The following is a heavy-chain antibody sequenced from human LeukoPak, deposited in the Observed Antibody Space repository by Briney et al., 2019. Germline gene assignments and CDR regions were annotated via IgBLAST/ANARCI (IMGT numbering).Heavy chain of an antibody. D-gene: IGHD1-26*01. Sequence: TSETLSLTCTVSGGSISSYYWSWIRQPAGKGLEWIGRIYTSGSTNYNPSLKSRVTISVDKSKNQFSLKLSSVTAADTAVYYCARGATASYSFDYWGQGTLVTVSS. CDR1: GGSISSYY. V-gene: IGHV4-4*07. CDR2: IYTSGST. CDR3: ARGATASYSFDY. J-gene: IGHJ4*02.